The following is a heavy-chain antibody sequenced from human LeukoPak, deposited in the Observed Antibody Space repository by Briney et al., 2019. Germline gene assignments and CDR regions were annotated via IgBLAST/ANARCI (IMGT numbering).Heavy chain of an antibody. CDR1: GFTFSDYY. D-gene: IGHD4-23*01. V-gene: IGHV3-11*04. CDR2: ISSSGSTI. CDR3: TREQDREASATVVGDY. Sequence: GGSLRLSCAASGFTFSDYYMSWIRQAPGKGLEWVSYISSSGSTIYYADSVKGRFTISRDNAKNSLYLQMNSLRAEDTAVYYCTREQDREASATVVGDYWGQGTLVTVSS. J-gene: IGHJ4*02.